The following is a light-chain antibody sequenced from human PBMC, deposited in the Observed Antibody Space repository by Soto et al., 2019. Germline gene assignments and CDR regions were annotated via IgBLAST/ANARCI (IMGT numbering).Light chain of an antibody. V-gene: IGKV3-20*01. CDR1: QSVSSSY. CDR3: QQSYSTPWT. J-gene: IGKJ1*01. CDR2: GAS. Sequence: EIVLTQSPGTLSLSPGERATLSCRASQSVSSSYLAWYQQKPGQAPRLLIYGASSRATGIPDRFSGSGSGTDFTLTISSLQPIDFATYYCQQSYSTPWTFGQGTKVEI.